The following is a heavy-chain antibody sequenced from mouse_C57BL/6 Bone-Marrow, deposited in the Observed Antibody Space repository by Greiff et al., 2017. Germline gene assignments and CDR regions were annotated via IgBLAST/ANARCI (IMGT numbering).Heavy chain of an antibody. CDR1: GFTFSSYG. CDR2: ISSGGSYT. CDR3: ARQFITTVVADFDY. J-gene: IGHJ2*01. D-gene: IGHD1-1*01. Sequence: EVKLVESGGDLVKPGGSLKLSCAASGFTFSSYGMSWVRQTPDKRLEWVATISSGGSYTYYPDSVKGRFTISRDNAKNTLYLQMSSLKSEDTAMYYCARQFITTVVADFDYWGQGTTLPVSS. V-gene: IGHV5-6*02.